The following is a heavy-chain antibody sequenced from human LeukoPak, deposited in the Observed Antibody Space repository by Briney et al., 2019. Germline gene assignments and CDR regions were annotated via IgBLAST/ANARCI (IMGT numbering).Heavy chain of an antibody. V-gene: IGHV1-2*02. CDR3: ARAYFTVTPFDY. Sequence: GASVKVSCKASGYTFTGYYMHWVRQAPGQGLEWMGWINPNSGGTNYAQKFQGRITMTRDTSISTAYMELSRLRSDDTAVYYCARAYFTVTPFDYWGQGTLVTVSS. CDR1: GYTFTGYY. D-gene: IGHD4-17*01. CDR2: INPNSGGT. J-gene: IGHJ4*02.